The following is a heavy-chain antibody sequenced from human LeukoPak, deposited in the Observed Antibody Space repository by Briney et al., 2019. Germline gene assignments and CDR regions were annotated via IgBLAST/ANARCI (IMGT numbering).Heavy chain of an antibody. V-gene: IGHV3-23*01. CDR1: GFTVSSNY. CDR3: AKTNGDYVY. Sequence: PGGSLTLSCAASGFTVSSNYMSWARQAPGKGLEWVSVISGSGGSTYDADSVKGRFTISRDNSKNTLYLQMNRLRAEDTAVYYCAKTNGDYVYWGQGTLVTVSS. J-gene: IGHJ4*02. D-gene: IGHD4-17*01. CDR2: ISGSGGST.